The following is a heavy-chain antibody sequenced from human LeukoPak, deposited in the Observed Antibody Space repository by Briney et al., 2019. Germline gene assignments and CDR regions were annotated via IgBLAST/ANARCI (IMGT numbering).Heavy chain of an antibody. CDR3: ARVSRSGIAAAGY. CDR1: GFTFSDYY. CDR2: ISSRGSTI. D-gene: IGHD6-13*01. Sequence: GGSLRLSCAASGFTFSDYYMSWIRQAPGRGLEWVSYISSRGSTIYYADSVKGRFTISRDNAKNSLYLQMNSLRAEDTAVYYCARVSRSGIAAAGYWGQGTLVTVSS. V-gene: IGHV3-11*01. J-gene: IGHJ4*02.